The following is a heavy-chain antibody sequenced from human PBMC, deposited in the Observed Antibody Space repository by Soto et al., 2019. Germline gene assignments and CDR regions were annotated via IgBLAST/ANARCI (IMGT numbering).Heavy chain of an antibody. Sequence: GGSLRLSCAASGFTFSSYWMHWVRQAPGKGLVWASRINSDGSSTSYADSVKGRFTISRDNAKNTLYLQMNSLRAEDTAVYYCARVGGIGYYYYGMDVWGQGTTVTVSS. CDR2: INSDGSST. V-gene: IGHV3-74*01. CDR1: GFTFSSYW. CDR3: ARVGGIGYYYYGMDV. D-gene: IGHD1-26*01. J-gene: IGHJ6*02.